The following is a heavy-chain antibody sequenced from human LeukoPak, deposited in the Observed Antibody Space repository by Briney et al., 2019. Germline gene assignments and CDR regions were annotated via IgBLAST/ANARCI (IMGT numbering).Heavy chain of an antibody. J-gene: IGHJ6*02. CDR3: ARGGYSYGGRYYYGMDV. D-gene: IGHD5-18*01. CDR1: GYTFTGYY. CDR2: INPNSGGT. Sequence: ASVKVSCKASGYTFTGYYMHWVRQAPGQGLEWMGWINPNSGGTNYAQKFQGWVTMTRDTSISTAYMELSRLRSDDTAVYYCARGGYSYGGRYYYGMDVWGQGTTVTVSS. V-gene: IGHV1-2*04.